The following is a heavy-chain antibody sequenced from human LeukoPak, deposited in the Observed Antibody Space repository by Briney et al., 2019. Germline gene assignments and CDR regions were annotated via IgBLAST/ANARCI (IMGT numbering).Heavy chain of an antibody. V-gene: IGHV4-59*01. D-gene: IGHD6-13*01. CDR1: GGSISSYY. CDR2: IYYSGST. CDR3: ARARSSWYLNY. Sequence: SETLSLTCTVSGGSISSYYWSWIRQPPGKGLEWIGYIYYSGSTNYNPSLKSRVTISVDTSKNQFSLKLSSVTAADTAVYYCARARSSWYLNYWGQGILVTVSS. J-gene: IGHJ4*02.